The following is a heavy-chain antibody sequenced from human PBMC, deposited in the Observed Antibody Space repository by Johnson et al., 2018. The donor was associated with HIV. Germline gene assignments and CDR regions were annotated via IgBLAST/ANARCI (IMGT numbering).Heavy chain of an antibody. V-gene: IGHV3-30*04. CDR1: GFTFSSYA. J-gene: IGHJ3*02. D-gene: IGHD6-19*01. Sequence: QVQLVESGGGVVQPGRSLRLSCAASGFTFSSYAMHWVRQAPGKGLEWVAAISYDGSNKYYADSVKGRFTISRDNSKNTLYLQMNSLRPEDTAVYYCARDNGAVAGPEGAFDIWGQWTVVTVSS. CDR2: ISYDGSNK. CDR3: ARDNGAVAGPEGAFDI.